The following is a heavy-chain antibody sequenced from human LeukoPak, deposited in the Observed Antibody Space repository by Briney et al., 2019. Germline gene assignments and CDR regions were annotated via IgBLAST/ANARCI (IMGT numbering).Heavy chain of an antibody. Sequence: GGSLRLSCEASGFDCSRYWMTWVRQAPGKGLEWVANIEQDGGEEYYVDSVKGRFTISRDNAKNSLYLQMNSLRVEDTAVYYCARGRYVDWLFDYWGQGTLVTVSS. V-gene: IGHV3-7*03. D-gene: IGHD3-9*01. J-gene: IGHJ4*02. CDR2: IEQDGGEE. CDR3: ARGRYVDWLFDY. CDR1: GFDCSRYW.